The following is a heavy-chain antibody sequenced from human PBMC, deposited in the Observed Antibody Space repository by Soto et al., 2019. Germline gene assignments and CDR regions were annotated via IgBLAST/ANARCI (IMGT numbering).Heavy chain of an antibody. CDR2: IYSSGGTT. D-gene: IGHD3-16*01. CDR1: GGPINGYY. J-gene: IGHJ4*02. Sequence: QVQLQESGPGLVKPSETLSLTCSVSGGPINGYYWSWTRHTPGKGLEWIGYIYSSGGTTNYNPSLMSRLTIPLDNSNNSFSLKLSSVTAADTAVDYWARHERGSSYFDYGGKGALFTFSA. V-gene: IGHV4-59*08. CDR3: ARHERGSSYFDY.